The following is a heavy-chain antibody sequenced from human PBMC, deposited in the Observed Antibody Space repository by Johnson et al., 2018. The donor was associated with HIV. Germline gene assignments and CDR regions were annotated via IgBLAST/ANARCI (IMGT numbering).Heavy chain of an antibody. V-gene: IGHV3-7*02. D-gene: IGHD6-6*01. CDR3: AKVLGYSGSSREALDI. CDR1: GFTSCRHW. J-gene: IGHJ3*02. CDR2: IQQDGSEK. Sequence: VQLVESAGGLVQPGGSLRVSCAASGFTSCRHWMSWVRQAPGTGLEWVANIQQDGSEKYYADSVKGRFTISRDNSKNTLYLQMSSRRAEDTAVYYCAKVLGYSGSSREALDIWGQGTMVTVSS.